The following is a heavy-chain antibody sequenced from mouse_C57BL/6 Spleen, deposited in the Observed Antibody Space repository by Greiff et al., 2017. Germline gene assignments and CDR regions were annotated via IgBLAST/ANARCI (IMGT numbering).Heavy chain of an antibody. CDR3: ARELRLNYAMDY. J-gene: IGHJ4*01. D-gene: IGHD3-2*02. Sequence: DVKLVESGGGLVKPGGSLKLSCAASGFTFSSYAMSWVHQTPEKRLEWVATISDGGSYTYYPDNVKGRFTISRDNAKNNLYLHMSHLKSEDTAMYYCARELRLNYAMDYWGQGTSVTVSS. CDR2: ISDGGSYT. CDR1: GFTFSSYA. V-gene: IGHV5-4*01.